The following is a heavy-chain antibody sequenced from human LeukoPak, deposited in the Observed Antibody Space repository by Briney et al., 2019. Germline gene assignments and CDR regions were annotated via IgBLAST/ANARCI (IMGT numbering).Heavy chain of an antibody. CDR1: GYSFTSHW. J-gene: IGHJ4*02. V-gene: IGHV5-51*01. Sequence: GESLQISFQGSGYSFTSHWIGWVRPVPGKGLEWMGIIYPGDSSTRYSPSFQGQVTISADKSISTAYLQWSSLRASDTAMYYCARQGEPPRSSSWYGGFDYWGQGTLVTVSS. CDR3: ARQGEPPRSSSWYGGFDY. CDR2: IYPGDSST. D-gene: IGHD6-13*01.